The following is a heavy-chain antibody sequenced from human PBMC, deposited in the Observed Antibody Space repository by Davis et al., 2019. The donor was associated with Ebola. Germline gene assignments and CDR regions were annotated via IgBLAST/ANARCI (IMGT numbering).Heavy chain of an antibody. D-gene: IGHD6-19*01. CDR3: ISSAVAGTYDY. J-gene: IGHJ4*02. CDR2: IRSKANSYAT. CDR1: GFTCSSYG. Sequence: GESLKISCAASGFTCSSYGMHWVRQASGKGLEWVGRIRSKANSYATAYAASVKGRFTISRDDSKNTAYLQMNSLKTEDTAVYYCISSAVAGTYDYWGQGTLVTASS. V-gene: IGHV3-73*01.